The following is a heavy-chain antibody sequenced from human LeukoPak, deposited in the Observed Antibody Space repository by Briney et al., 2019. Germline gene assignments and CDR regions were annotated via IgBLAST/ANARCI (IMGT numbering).Heavy chain of an antibody. CDR1: GGSITSYY. Sequence: PSETLSLTCTVSGGSITSYYWTWIRQPPGKGLEWIGYIYYTGSTNSNPSLKSRVTISVDTSKNQFSLKLSSVTAADTAVYYCARVTAGYYYGSGSLDYWGQGTLVTVSS. CDR2: IYYTGST. V-gene: IGHV4-59*08. D-gene: IGHD3-10*01. J-gene: IGHJ4*02. CDR3: ARVTAGYYYGSGSLDY.